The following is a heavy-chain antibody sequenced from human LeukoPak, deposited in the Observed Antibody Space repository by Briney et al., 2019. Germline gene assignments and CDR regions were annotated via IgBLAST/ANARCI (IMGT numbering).Heavy chain of an antibody. D-gene: IGHD1-20*01. V-gene: IGHV3-74*01. J-gene: IGHJ4*02. Sequence: GVSLRLSCAASGFTFSNYMMHWVRQAPGKGRVWVSRIKSDGITITYADSVKGRFTISRDNAKNTLYLQMNSLRAEDTAVYYCLRDLNWSLDQWGQGTLVTVSS. CDR2: IKSDGITI. CDR1: GFTFSNYM. CDR3: LRDLNWSLDQ.